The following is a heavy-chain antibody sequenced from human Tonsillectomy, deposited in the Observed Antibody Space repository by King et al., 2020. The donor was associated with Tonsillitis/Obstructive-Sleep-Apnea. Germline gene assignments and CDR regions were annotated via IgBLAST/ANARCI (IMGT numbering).Heavy chain of an antibody. D-gene: IGHD5-24*01. CDR2: IKGDGSDK. Sequence: VQLVESGGGLVQPGGSLRLSCAGSGFTFSTYWMIWVRQAPGKGLEWVANIKGDGSDKYVVDSVKGRFTISRDNSKNSLYLQMNSLRAEDTAVYYCARGSIPHRAGSHWDAFDIWGQGTMVSVSS. J-gene: IGHJ3*02. V-gene: IGHV3-7*03. CDR1: GFTFSTYW. CDR3: ARGSIPHRAGSHWDAFDI.